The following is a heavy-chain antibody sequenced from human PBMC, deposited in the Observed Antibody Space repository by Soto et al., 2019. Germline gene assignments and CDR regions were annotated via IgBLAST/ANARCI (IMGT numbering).Heavy chain of an antibody. V-gene: IGHV1-69*18. Sequence: QVQLVQSGAELKKPGSSVKVSCKASGDTFSGYPINWVRQAPGEGLEWMGRIIPVFGTTNDAQRFEGRVTFTADEATNTAYMALRGLLAEDPAVYYCARDGGFGEVKYWGPGTLVTVSS. CDR3: ARDGGFGEVKY. D-gene: IGHD3-10*01. CDR2: IIPVFGTT. J-gene: IGHJ4*02. CDR1: GDTFSGYP.